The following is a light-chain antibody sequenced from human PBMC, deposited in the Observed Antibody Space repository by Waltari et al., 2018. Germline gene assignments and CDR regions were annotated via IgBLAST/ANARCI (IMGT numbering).Light chain of an antibody. CDR3: AVWDGSLNARV. CDR1: SSNIGSNS. J-gene: IGLJ3*02. CDR2: SRN. Sequence: QSVLTQTPSASGTPGQRVTVSFSGCSSNIGSNSVIWYQQPPGTAPKPPSHSRNQRPSGVPDRFSGSKSGTSASLAISGLQSEDEADYFCAVWDGSLNARVFGGGTKLTVL. V-gene: IGLV1-44*01.